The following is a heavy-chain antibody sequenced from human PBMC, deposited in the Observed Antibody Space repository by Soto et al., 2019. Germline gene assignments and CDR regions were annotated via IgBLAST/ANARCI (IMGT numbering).Heavy chain of an antibody. V-gene: IGHV3-48*01. CDR3: ARGYGDYEFAFDY. J-gene: IGHJ4*02. D-gene: IGHD4-17*01. Sequence: PGGSLRLSCAASGFTFSSYSMNWVRQAPGKGLEWVSYISSSSSTIYYADSVKGRFTISRDNAKNSLYLQMNSLRAEDTAVYYCARGYGDYEFAFDYWGQGTLVTVSS. CDR1: GFTFSSYS. CDR2: ISSSSSTI.